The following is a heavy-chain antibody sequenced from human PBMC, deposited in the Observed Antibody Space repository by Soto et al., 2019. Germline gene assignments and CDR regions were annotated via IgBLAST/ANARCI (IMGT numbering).Heavy chain of an antibody. V-gene: IGHV3-23*01. Sequence: PGWSLRLSCAASGFTFSSYAMSWVRQAPVKWLEWVSAISGSGGSTYYADSAKGRFTISRDNSKNTLYLQMNSLRAEETAVYYCAKRDSSGLLFDYWGQGTLVTVSP. CDR1: GFTFSSYA. CDR3: AKRDSSGLLFDY. J-gene: IGHJ4*02. CDR2: ISGSGGST. D-gene: IGHD6-19*01.